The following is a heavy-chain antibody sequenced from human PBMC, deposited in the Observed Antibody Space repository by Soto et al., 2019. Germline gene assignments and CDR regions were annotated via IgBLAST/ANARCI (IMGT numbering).Heavy chain of an antibody. CDR3: AASSGIVGPGDGYGMDV. CDR1: GFTFTNSA. D-gene: IGHD1-26*01. J-gene: IGHJ6*02. Sequence: QMQLVQSGPEVKKPGTSVKVSCKASGFTFTNSAVQWVRQARGQRLEWIGWIVVGSGNTNYAQKFQERVTITRDMSTSTAYMELSSLRSEDTAVYYCAASSGIVGPGDGYGMDVWGQGTPVTVSS. V-gene: IGHV1-58*01. CDR2: IVVGSGNT.